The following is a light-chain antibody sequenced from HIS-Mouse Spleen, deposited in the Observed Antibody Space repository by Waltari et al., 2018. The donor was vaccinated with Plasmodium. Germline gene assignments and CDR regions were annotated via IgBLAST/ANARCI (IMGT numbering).Light chain of an antibody. J-gene: IGKJ3*01. CDR3: QQYNNWSFT. Sequence: EIVMTQSPATLSVSPGERATLSCRASQSVSSNLAWDQQKPGQAPSLLIYGASTRATGIPARFSGSESGTEFTLTISSLQSEDFAVYYCQQYNNWSFTFGPGTKVDIK. CDR2: GAS. CDR1: QSVSSN. V-gene: IGKV3-15*01.